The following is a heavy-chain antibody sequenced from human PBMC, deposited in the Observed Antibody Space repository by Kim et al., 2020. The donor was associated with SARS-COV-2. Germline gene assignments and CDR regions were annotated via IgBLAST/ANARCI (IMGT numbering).Heavy chain of an antibody. CDR2: IIPIFGIA. Sequence: SVKVSCKASGGTFSSYAISWVRQAPGQGLEWMGGIIPIFGIANYAQKFQGRVTITADESTSTAYMELSSLRSEDTAVYYCARERVAAAGILGGEHYWGQGTLVTVSS. CDR3: ARERVAAAGILGGEHY. D-gene: IGHD6-13*01. J-gene: IGHJ4*02. V-gene: IGHV1-69*13. CDR1: GGTFSSYA.